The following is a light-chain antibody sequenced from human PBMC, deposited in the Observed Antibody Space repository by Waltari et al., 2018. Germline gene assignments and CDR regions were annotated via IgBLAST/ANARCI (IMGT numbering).Light chain of an antibody. CDR3: QQRSNWPYT. V-gene: IGKV3-11*01. J-gene: IGKJ2*01. Sequence: EIVLTQSPATLSFSPGERSTLSCRASQSFSSYLAWYQQKPGQAPRLLIYEASNRATGIPARFSGSGSGTDFTLTISSLEPEDFAVYYCQQRSNWPYTFGQGTKLEIK. CDR1: QSFSSY. CDR2: EAS.